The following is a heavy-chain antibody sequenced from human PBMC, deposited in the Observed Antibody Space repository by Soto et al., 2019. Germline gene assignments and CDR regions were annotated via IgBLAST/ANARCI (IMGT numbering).Heavy chain of an antibody. CDR1: GGTFSSYA. CDR2: IIPIFGTA. V-gene: IGHV1-69*13. Sequence: GASVKVSCKASGGTFSSYAISWVRQAPGQGLKWMGGIIPIFGTANYAQKFQGRVTITADESTSTAYMELSSLRSEDTAVYYCARRHHYDFWSGYYAWGQGTLVTSPQ. CDR3: ARRHHYDFWSGYYA. D-gene: IGHD3-3*01. J-gene: IGHJ5*02.